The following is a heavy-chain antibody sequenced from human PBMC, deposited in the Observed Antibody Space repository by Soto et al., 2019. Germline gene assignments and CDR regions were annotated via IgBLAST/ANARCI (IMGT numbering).Heavy chain of an antibody. V-gene: IGHV1-18*01. CDR1: GYTFTSYG. Sequence: ASVKVSCKASGYTFTSYGISWVRQAPGQGLEWMGWISAYNGNTNYAQKLQGRVTMTTDTSTSTAYMELRSLRSDDTAVYYCALYSSSWYFDYWGQRTLVTVSS. D-gene: IGHD6-13*01. J-gene: IGHJ4*02. CDR2: ISAYNGNT. CDR3: ALYSSSWYFDY.